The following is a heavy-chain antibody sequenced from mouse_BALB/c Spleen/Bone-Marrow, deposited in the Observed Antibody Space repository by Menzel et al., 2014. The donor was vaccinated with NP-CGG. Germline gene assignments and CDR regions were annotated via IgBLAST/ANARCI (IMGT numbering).Heavy chain of an antibody. V-gene: IGHV4-1*02. CDR3: AKLGYYGWFAY. CDR2: INPESNTI. Sequence: EVQVVESGGGLVQPGGSLKLSCAASGFDFSRYWMSWVWQAPGKGLQWIGEINPESNTINYSPSLKDKFIISRDNAKNTLYLQMSKVKSEDAALYCCAKLGYYGWFAYWGQGTLVAVSA. J-gene: IGHJ3*01. D-gene: IGHD2-3*01. CDR1: GFDFSRYW.